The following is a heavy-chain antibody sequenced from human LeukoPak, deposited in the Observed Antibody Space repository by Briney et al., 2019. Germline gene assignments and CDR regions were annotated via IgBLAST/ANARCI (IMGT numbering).Heavy chain of an antibody. V-gene: IGHV3-74*01. CDR1: GFTFSTYC. J-gene: IGHJ4*02. CDR2: ICPDGTVT. CDR3: VRDFRSADY. Sequence: GGSLRLSCAASGFTFSTYCMHWVRQAPGMGPMWVSRICPDGTVTNYADPVKARFIISRDNARNTVYLQMSSLRVEDTAVYYCVRDFRSADYWGQGTLVTVSS.